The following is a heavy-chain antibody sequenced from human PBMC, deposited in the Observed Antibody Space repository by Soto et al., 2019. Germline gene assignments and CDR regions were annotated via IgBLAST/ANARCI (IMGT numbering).Heavy chain of an antibody. J-gene: IGHJ6*03. D-gene: IGHD2-21*01. Sequence: PGGSLRLSCAASGFTFSSYTMSWVRQAPGKGLEWVSAISGSGGSTYYADSVKGRFTISRHKSKNTLYLQMNSLRAEDTSVYYCARASGGAYSQKRADYYYYYYMDVWGKGTTVTVSS. CDR2: ISGSGGST. CDR3: ARASGGAYSQKRADYYYYYYMDV. CDR1: GFTFSSYT. V-gene: IGHV3-23*01.